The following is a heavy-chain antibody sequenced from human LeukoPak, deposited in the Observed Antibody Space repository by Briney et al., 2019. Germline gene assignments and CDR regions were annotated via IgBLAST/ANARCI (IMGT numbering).Heavy chain of an antibody. CDR3: ARHRAYDSGTYYRWFDP. CDR1: GGSISSFY. Sequence: SETLSLTCTVSGGSISSFYWSWIREPPGMGLKWIGYSHGNGDTNYNPSLKSRVTISVDTSKNQCSLKLTSVTAADTAVYYCARHRAYDSGTYYRWFDPWGPGTLVTVSS. D-gene: IGHD3-22*01. CDR2: SHGNGDT. V-gene: IGHV4-59*08. J-gene: IGHJ5*02.